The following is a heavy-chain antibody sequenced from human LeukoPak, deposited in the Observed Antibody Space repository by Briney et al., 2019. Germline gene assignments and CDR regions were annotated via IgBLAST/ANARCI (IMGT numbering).Heavy chain of an antibody. V-gene: IGHV3-53*01. J-gene: IGHJ6*02. Sequence: GGSLRLSCAASGFTVSSNYMSWVRQAPGKGLEWVSVIYSGGSTYYADSVKGRFTISRDNSKNTLYLQMNSLRAEDTVVYYCARDRGVAGSNYYYYGMDVWGQGTTVTVSS. CDR2: IYSGGST. D-gene: IGHD6-19*01. CDR3: ARDRGVAGSNYYYYGMDV. CDR1: GFTVSSNY.